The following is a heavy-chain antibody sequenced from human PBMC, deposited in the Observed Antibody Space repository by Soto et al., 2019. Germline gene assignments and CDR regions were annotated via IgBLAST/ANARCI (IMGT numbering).Heavy chain of an antibody. CDR3: AREGNLGRWLQPLDF. V-gene: IGHV4-61*08. CDR2: IYYSGST. Sequence: SEILSLTCAVSGGSISSGGYSWSWVRQPPGKGLEWIGYIYYSGSTNYNPSLKSRVTISVDTSKNQFSLRLISVTAADTAKYFCAREGNLGRWLQPLDFWGQGTLVTVSS. CDR1: GGSISSGGYS. J-gene: IGHJ4*02. D-gene: IGHD5-12*01.